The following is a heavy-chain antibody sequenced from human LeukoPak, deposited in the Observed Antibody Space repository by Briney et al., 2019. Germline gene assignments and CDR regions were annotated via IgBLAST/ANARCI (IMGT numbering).Heavy chain of an antibody. CDR1: GGSISSYY. V-gene: IGHV4-59*01. D-gene: IGHD6-13*01. CDR2: IYYSGST. J-gene: IGHJ4*02. Sequence: ESSETLSFTCTVSGGSISSYYWSWIRQPPGKGLEWIGYIYYSGSTNYNPSLKSRVTISVDASKNQFSLKLSSVTAADTAVYYCARGSSLPLDYWGQGTLVTVSS. CDR3: ARGSSLPLDY.